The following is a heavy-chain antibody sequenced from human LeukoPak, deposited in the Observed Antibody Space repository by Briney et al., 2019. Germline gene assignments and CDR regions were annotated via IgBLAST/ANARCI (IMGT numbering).Heavy chain of an antibody. D-gene: IGHD2-2*01. CDR2: INHSGST. V-gene: IGHV4-34*01. CDR1: GGSFSGYY. Sequence: PSETLSLTCAVHGGSFSGYYWSWIRQPPGKGLEWIGEINHSGSTNYNPSLKSRVTISVDTSKNQFSLKLSSVTAADTAVYYCASSIVVVPAADYYFDYWGQGTLVTVSS. CDR3: ASSIVVVPAADYYFDY. J-gene: IGHJ4*02.